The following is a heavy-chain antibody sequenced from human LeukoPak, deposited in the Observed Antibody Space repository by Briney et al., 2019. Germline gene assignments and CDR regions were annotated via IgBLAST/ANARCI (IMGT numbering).Heavy chain of an antibody. CDR1: GGSISSYY. CDR3: ARGTLRYYDWRHYYYYYMDV. J-gene: IGHJ6*03. Sequence: PSETLSLTCTVSGGSISSYYWSWIRQPAGKGLEWIGRIYTSGSTNYNPSLESRVTMSLDTSKNQFSLKLSSVTAADTAVHYCARGTLRYYDWRHYYYYYMDVWGKGTTVTISS. D-gene: IGHD3-9*01. V-gene: IGHV4-4*07. CDR2: IYTSGST.